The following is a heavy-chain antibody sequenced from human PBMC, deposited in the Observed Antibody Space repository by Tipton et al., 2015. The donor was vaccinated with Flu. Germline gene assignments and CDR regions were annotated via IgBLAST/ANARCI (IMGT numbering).Heavy chain of an antibody. V-gene: IGHV4-39*07. J-gene: IGHJ4*02. CDR2: IYPSGTP. Sequence: TLSLTCTVSSGSIRSTDYFCAWIRQPPGKRLELIGSIYPSGTPYYNPSLKSRVTISADTSKTQLSLKLGSVTAADTAVYYCARDVAAIPAAIRDWGQGTLVTVSS. CDR1: SGSIRSTDYF. D-gene: IGHD2-2*01. CDR3: ARDVAAIPAAIRD.